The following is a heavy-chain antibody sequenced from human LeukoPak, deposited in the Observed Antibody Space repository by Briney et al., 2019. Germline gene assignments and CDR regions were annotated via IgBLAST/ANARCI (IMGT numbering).Heavy chain of an antibody. D-gene: IGHD3-16*01. CDR2: IRWDGGNI. CDR1: GFTFAEYC. Sequence: GRSLRLSCAASGFTFAEYCMRWVRHAPGKGLEWVSYIRWDGGNIFYADSVKGRLTISRDNAKNSLYLQMNSLRAEDTALYYCAKDIELGRIMITFGGVDYWGQGTLVTVSS. V-gene: IGHV3-9*01. J-gene: IGHJ4*02. CDR3: AKDIELGRIMITFGGVDY.